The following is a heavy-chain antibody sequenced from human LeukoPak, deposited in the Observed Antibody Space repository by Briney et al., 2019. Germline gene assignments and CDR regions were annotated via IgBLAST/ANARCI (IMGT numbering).Heavy chain of an antibody. J-gene: IGHJ5*02. D-gene: IGHD3-10*01. CDR1: GGSISSSSYY. V-gene: IGHV4-39*07. CDR3: ARGGYYGSGNDFRFDP. CDR2: IYYRGST. Sequence: SETLSLTCTVSGGSISSSSYYWGWIRQPPGKGLEWIGSIYYRGSTNYKPSLKSRVTISVDTSKNQFSLKLSSVTAADTAVYFCARGGYYGSGNDFRFDPWGQGTLVTVSS.